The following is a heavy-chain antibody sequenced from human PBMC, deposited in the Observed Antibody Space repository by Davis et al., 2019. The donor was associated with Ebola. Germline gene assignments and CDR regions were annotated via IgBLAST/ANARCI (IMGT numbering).Heavy chain of an antibody. CDR1: GYSFTSYW. V-gene: IGHV5-51*01. D-gene: IGHD3-22*01. CDR3: ARLLPRRGGSGFNWFDP. Sequence: WESLKISCNCSGYSFTSYWIGWVRQMPGKGLEWMGIIYPGDSDTRYSPSFQGQVTISADKSISTAYLQWSSLKASDTAMYYGARLLPRRGGSGFNWFDPWGQGTLVTVSS. J-gene: IGHJ5*02. CDR2: IYPGDSDT.